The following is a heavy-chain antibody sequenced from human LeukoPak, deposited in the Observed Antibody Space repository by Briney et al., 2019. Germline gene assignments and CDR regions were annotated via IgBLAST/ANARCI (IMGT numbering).Heavy chain of an antibody. Sequence: GGSLRLSCLTSGFTFSTNAMSWVRQAPGKGLEWISGISGSGASTYYADSVTGRFTISRDNSRNTLYLQMNSLRAEDTALYYCAKEGSSTPNWFDPWGQGTLVTVSS. CDR1: GFTFSTNA. J-gene: IGHJ5*02. V-gene: IGHV3-23*01. CDR3: AKEGSSTPNWFDP. CDR2: ISGSGAST. D-gene: IGHD2-2*01.